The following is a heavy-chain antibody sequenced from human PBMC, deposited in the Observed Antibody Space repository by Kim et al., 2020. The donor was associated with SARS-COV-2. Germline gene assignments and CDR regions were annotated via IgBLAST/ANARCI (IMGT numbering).Heavy chain of an antibody. CDR2: ISGSGATT. CDR3: ANPRQPDY. D-gene: IGHD6-13*01. J-gene: IGHJ4*02. CDR1: GFTFSNYG. V-gene: IGHV3-23*01. Sequence: GGSLRLSCAASGFTFSNYGMSWVRQAPGKGLEWVSGISGSGATTTYADSVKGRFTIARDNSKNTLYLQMSSLRAEDTAIYYCANPRQPDYWGQGTLVTVSA.